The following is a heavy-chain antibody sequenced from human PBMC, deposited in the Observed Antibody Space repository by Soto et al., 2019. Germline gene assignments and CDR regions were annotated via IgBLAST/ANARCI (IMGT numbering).Heavy chain of an antibody. CDR2: ISYDGSNK. D-gene: IGHD6-19*01. CDR1: GFTFSSYA. Sequence: QVQLVESGGGVVQPGRSLRLSCAASGFTFSSYAMHWVRQAPGKGLEWVAVISYDGSNKYYADSVKGRFTISRDNSKNTLYLQMNSLRAEDTAVYYCASSGPIFDYWGQGTLVTVSS. V-gene: IGHV3-30-3*01. J-gene: IGHJ4*02. CDR3: ASSGPIFDY.